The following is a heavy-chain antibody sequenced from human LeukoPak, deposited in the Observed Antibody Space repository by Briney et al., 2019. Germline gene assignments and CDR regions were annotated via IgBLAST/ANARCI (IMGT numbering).Heavy chain of an antibody. CDR3: AKDYYDTRGFAFDM. D-gene: IGHD3-22*01. Sequence: GGTLRLSCAASGFSFSNYGMNWVRQAPGKGLEWVSGIIGSGGTTYYADSMKGRFTISRDNSKNTLYLQLNSLRAEDTALYYCAKDYYDTRGFAFDMWGQGTMVSVSS. V-gene: IGHV3-23*01. CDR1: GFSFSNYG. CDR2: IIGSGGTT. J-gene: IGHJ3*02.